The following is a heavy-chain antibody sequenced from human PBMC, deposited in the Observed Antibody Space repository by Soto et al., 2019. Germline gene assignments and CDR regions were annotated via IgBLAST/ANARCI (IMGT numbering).Heavy chain of an antibody. CDR3: ARTEGRSTRGDY. J-gene: IGHJ4*02. D-gene: IGHD2-8*01. V-gene: IGHV1-18*01. Sequence: QVQLVQSGAEVKKPGASVRVSCKASGYSFTTYGVTWVRQAPGQGLEWMGWISTYNGDTRVAQQHQGRVNMTTDTSTNAAHMELRSLRSDDTAIYYCARTEGRSTRGDYWGQGTLVTVSS. CDR1: GYSFTTYG. CDR2: ISTYNGDT.